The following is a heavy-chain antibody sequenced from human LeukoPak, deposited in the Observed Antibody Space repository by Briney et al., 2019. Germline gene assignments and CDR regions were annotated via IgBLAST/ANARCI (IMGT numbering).Heavy chain of an antibody. CDR3: ARRLLWFGTINWFDP. D-gene: IGHD3-10*01. J-gene: IGHJ5*02. Sequence: SETLSLTCAVYGGPFSGYYWSWIRQPPGKGLEWIGEINHSGSTNYNPSLKSRVTISVDTSKNQFSLKLSSVTAADTAVYYCARRLLWFGTINWFDPWGQGTLVTVSS. CDR1: GGPFSGYY. CDR2: INHSGST. V-gene: IGHV4-34*01.